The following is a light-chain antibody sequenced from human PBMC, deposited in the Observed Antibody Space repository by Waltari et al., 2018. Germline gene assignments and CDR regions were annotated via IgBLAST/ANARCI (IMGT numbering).Light chain of an antibody. CDR1: QSVSNS. J-gene: IGKJ5*01. Sequence: EVVLTQSPATLSLSPGDRATLSCRDSQSVSNSLAWYRQKPGQAPSLLIYDASRWAAGIPSRFSGSGSGTDFTLTISSLEPEDFAVYYCQLRTGWPMTFGQGTRLEIK. CDR3: QLRTGWPMT. CDR2: DAS. V-gene: IGKV3-11*01.